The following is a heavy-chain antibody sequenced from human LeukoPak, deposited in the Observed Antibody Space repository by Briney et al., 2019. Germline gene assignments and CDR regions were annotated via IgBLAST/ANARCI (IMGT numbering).Heavy chain of an antibody. V-gene: IGHV1-69*04. Sequence: ASVKVSCKASGGTFSSYAISWVRQAPGQGLEWMGRIIPILGIANYAQKFQGRVTITADKSTSTAYMELSSLRSEDTAVYYCAAPLGGGYSSGWYAGDAFDIWGQGTMVTVSS. J-gene: IGHJ3*02. CDR3: AAPLGGGYSSGWYAGDAFDI. CDR2: IIPILGIA. D-gene: IGHD6-19*01. CDR1: GGTFSSYA.